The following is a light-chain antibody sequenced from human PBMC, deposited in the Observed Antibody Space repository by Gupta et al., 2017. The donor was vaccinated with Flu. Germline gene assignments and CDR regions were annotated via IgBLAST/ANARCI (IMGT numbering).Light chain of an antibody. CDR2: GAT. J-gene: IGKJ2*04. CDR1: QSVSSN. Sequence: IVMTQSTATLSVFAGEGATLSCRACQSVSSNLAWHQQKPGQAPSLLIYGATTRATGGPARFSGSGSGTEFTLTISSLQSEHCAVYYCQQYKNWPLGGSFGRGTKLEIK. V-gene: IGKV3-15*01. CDR3: QQYKNWPLGGS.